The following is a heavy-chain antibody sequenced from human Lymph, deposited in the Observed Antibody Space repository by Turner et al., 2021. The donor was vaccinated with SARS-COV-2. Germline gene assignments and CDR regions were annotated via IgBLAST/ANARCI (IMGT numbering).Heavy chain of an antibody. CDR2: IDSGGTT. D-gene: IGHD1-1*01. CDR1: GIIVSRNY. Sequence: EVQLVETGGGLNQPGGSLRLSCAASGIIVSRNYMNWVRQAPGKGLEWVSVIDSGGTTYYADAVKGRFTISRDNSKNTLYLQMNSLRVEDTAVYYCARDLGTYGMDVWGQGTTVTVSS. V-gene: IGHV3-53*02. CDR3: ARDLGTYGMDV. J-gene: IGHJ6*02.